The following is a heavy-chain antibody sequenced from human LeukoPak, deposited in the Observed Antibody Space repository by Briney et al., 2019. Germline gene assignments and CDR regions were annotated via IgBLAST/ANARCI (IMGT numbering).Heavy chain of an antibody. V-gene: IGHV1-46*01. D-gene: IGHD1-26*01. Sequence: GASAKVSCKASGYTFTSYYVHWVRQAPGQGLEWVGILNPSGSSTSYAQNFQGRDTMTSDTSTSTVYMELSSLRSEDTAVYYCARGGSGSYKYYFDYWGQGTLVTVSP. J-gene: IGHJ4*02. CDR3: ARGGSGSYKYYFDY. CDR2: LNPSGSST. CDR1: GYTFTSYY.